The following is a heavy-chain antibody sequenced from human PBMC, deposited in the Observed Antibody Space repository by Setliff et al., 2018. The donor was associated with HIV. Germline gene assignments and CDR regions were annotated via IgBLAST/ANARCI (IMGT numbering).Heavy chain of an antibody. Sequence: ASVKVSCKTSGYTFTSYAMHWVRQAPGQSLEWMGWINTATGDTEYSQRFRDRISIIRDTSASTAYMDLGSLRSEDTAVYYCARQRGSGTYYYSYYYMDVWGKGTTVTVSS. V-gene: IGHV1-3*04. CDR3: ARQRGSGTYYYSYYYMDV. D-gene: IGHD1-26*01. CDR1: GYTFTSYA. CDR2: INTATGDT. J-gene: IGHJ6*03.